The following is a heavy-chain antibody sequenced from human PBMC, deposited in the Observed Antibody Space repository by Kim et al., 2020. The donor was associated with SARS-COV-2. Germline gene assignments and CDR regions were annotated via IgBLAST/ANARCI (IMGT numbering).Heavy chain of an antibody. CDR3: ATHATPHDW. J-gene: IGHJ4*02. CDR1: GASISSHC. Sequence: SETLSLTCTVSGASISSHCWSWIRQPPGKGLEWIGYVCYSGSTNYNPSLNSRVTISAGASKNQFSLRLTSVTAADTAIYYCATHATPHDWWGQGTLVTVS. V-gene: IGHV4-59*08. CDR2: VCYSGST.